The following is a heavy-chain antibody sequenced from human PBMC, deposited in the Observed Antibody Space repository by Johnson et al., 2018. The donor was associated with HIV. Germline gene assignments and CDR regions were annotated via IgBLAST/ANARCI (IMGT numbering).Heavy chain of an antibody. Sequence: AQLVESGGVLVQPGGSLRLSCAGSGFTFSSYWMNWVRQAPGKGLEWVANIKQDGSEKYYVDSVKGRFTISRDNAKNTMYLQMNSLRDEDTAVDYCARAPHDAFDVWGQGKMVTVSS. CDR1: GFTFSSYW. J-gene: IGHJ3*01. CDR3: ARAPHDAFDV. CDR2: IKQDGSEK. V-gene: IGHV3-7*03.